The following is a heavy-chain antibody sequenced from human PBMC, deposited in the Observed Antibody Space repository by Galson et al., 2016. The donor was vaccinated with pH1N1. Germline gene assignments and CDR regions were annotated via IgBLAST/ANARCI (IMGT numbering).Heavy chain of an antibody. CDR3: SGSDWPLDY. Sequence: SLRLSCAASGFTFGDYSLNWVRQAPGKGLEWVGFISSNSYGGTTGYAASVKDRFTISRDDSKSIAYLQMNSLKTEDTAVYYCSGSDWPLDYWGQGTLVTGSS. V-gene: IGHV3-49*04. J-gene: IGHJ4*02. D-gene: IGHD3-9*01. CDR1: GFTFGDYS. CDR2: ISSNSYGGTT.